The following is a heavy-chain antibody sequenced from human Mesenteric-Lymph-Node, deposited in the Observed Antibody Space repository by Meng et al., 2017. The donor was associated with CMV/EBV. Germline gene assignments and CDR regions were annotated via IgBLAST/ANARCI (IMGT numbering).Heavy chain of an antibody. V-gene: IGHV1-18*01. CDR2: ITAYNGNT. D-gene: IGHD1-26*01. J-gene: IGHJ4*02. CDR3: ARVGAFSPTVAYPTYYFDY. Sequence: ASVKVSCKASGYTFPNYAISWVRQAPGQGLEWMGWITAYNGNTKYAQKFQGRVTMTTDTSTTTAFMELRSLRSDDTAVYYCARVGAFSPTVAYPTYYFDYWGQGTLVTVSS. CDR1: GYTFPNYA.